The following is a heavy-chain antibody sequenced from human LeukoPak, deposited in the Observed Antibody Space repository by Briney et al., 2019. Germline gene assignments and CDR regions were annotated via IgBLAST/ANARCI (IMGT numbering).Heavy chain of an antibody. Sequence: GGSLRLSCAASGFTFSTYSMTWVRQAPGKGLEWVSSIRGFGGSTYSADSVKGRFTISRDNSKSTLYLQMNSLRADDTAIYYCAKIRNPVRFGELLGHFDLWGRGNLFTVS. CDR2: IRGFGGST. V-gene: IGHV3-23*01. CDR3: AKIRNPVRFGELLGHFDL. D-gene: IGHD3-10*01. CDR1: GFTFSTYS. J-gene: IGHJ2*01.